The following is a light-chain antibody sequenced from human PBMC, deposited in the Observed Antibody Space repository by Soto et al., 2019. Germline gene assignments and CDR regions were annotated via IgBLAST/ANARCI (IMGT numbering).Light chain of an antibody. Sequence: DIQMTQSPSTLSASVGDRVTITCRASQSISSWLAWYQQKPGKAPNLLMYDASSLDSGVPSRFSGSGSGTEFTLTISSLQPEDFATYYCQQSYSTPRTFGQGTKMDIK. CDR2: DAS. CDR3: QQSYSTPRT. CDR1: QSISSW. V-gene: IGKV1-5*01. J-gene: IGKJ1*01.